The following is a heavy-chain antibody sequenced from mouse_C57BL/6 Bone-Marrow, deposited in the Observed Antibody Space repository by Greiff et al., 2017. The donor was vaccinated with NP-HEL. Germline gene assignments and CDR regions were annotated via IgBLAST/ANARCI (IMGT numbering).Heavy chain of an antibody. CDR1: GFTFSSYT. J-gene: IGHJ1*03. Sequence: EVHLVESGGGLVKPGGSLKLSCAASGFTFSSYTMSWVRQTPEKRLEWVATISGGGGNTYYPDSVKGRFTISRDNAKNTLYLQMSSLRSEDTALYYCARRAGSPSYWYFDVWGTGTTVTVSS. CDR2: ISGGGGNT. D-gene: IGHD1-1*01. CDR3: ARRAGSPSYWYFDV. V-gene: IGHV5-9*01.